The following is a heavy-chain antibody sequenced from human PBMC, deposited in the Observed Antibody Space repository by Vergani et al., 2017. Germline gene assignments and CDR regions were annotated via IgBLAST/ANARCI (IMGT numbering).Heavy chain of an antibody. V-gene: IGHV3-23*01. CDR3: AKANLRNSGYDYLYYYHAMVV. CDR1: GFTFNHYA. CDR2: ISGSGGST. J-gene: IGHJ6*02. Sequence: EVQLLESGGDLVQPGGSLRLSCAASGFTFNHYAMNWVRQAPGKGLEWVSGISGSGGSTYYAGSVKGRFTISRDSSKNTLYLQMNRLSAGDTAVYYCAKANLRNSGYDYLYYYHAMVVWGQGGTVTVSS. D-gene: IGHD5-12*01.